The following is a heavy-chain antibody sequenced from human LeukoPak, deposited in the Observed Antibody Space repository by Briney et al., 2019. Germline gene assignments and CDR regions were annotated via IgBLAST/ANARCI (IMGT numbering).Heavy chain of an antibody. Sequence: ASVKVSCKASGYTFTSNGISWVRQAPGQGLEWMGWISAYNGNTNYAQKLQGRVTMTTDTSTSTAYMELRSLRSDDTAVYYCAAEPSGGKDFDYWGQGTLVTVSS. D-gene: IGHD6-25*01. CDR3: AAEPSGGKDFDY. J-gene: IGHJ4*02. V-gene: IGHV1-18*04. CDR1: GYTFTSNG. CDR2: ISAYNGNT.